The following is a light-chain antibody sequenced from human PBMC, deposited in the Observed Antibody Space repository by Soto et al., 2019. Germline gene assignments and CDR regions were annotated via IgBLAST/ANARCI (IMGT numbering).Light chain of an antibody. Sequence: ETVLTQSPGTLSLSPGERASLSCRASSTVDSIYLAWYQQKPGQAPRLLIYGASSRATGIPDRFSGSGSGTDFTLTISRLEPEDFAMFYCQQYGSSITFGQGTRWRL. V-gene: IGKV3-20*01. CDR3: QQYGSSIT. CDR2: GAS. J-gene: IGKJ5*01. CDR1: STVDSIY.